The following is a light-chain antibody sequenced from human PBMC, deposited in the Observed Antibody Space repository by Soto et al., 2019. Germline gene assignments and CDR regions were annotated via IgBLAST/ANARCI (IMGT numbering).Light chain of an antibody. J-gene: IGLJ1*01. Sequence: QSVLTQPASVSGSPGQSITISCTGTSSDVGGYNYVSWYQQHPGKAPKLMISDVSTRPSGVSNRFSGSKSANTASLTISGLQAEDEADYYCSSYTSSSTYVFGTGTKLTVL. V-gene: IGLV2-14*01. CDR2: DVS. CDR1: SSDVGGYNY. CDR3: SSYTSSSTYV.